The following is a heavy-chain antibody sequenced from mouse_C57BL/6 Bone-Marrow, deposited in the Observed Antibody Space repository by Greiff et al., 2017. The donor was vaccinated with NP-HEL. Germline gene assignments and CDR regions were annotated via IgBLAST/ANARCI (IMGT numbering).Heavy chain of an antibody. CDR2: IHPNSGST. J-gene: IGHJ2*01. Sequence: QVQLQQPGAELVKPGASVKLSCKASGYTFTSYWMHWVKQRPGQGLEWIGMIHPNSGSTNYNEKFKSKATLTVDKSSSTAYMQLSSLTSEDSAVYYCARSRGSSLYYFDYWGQGTTLTVSS. D-gene: IGHD1-1*01. V-gene: IGHV1-64*01. CDR3: ARSRGSSLYYFDY. CDR1: GYTFTSYW.